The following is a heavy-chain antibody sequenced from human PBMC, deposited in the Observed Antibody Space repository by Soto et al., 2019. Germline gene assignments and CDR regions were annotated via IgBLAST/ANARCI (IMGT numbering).Heavy chain of an antibody. Sequence: ASVKVSCKASGYTFTGYYMHWVRQAPGQGLEWMGWINPNSGGTNYAQKFQGWVTMTRDTSISTAYMELSRLRSDDTAVYYCASSTPGAAGPFDYWGQGTLVTVSS. CDR2: INPNSGGT. D-gene: IGHD6-13*01. J-gene: IGHJ4*02. CDR1: GYTFTGYY. CDR3: ASSTPGAAGPFDY. V-gene: IGHV1-2*04.